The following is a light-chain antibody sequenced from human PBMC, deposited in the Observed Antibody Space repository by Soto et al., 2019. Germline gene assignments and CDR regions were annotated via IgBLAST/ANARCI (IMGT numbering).Light chain of an antibody. CDR1: SSDVGGSNL. J-gene: IGLJ1*01. V-gene: IGLV2-14*03. CDR3: VSFTSSTTYV. Sequence: QSALTQPASVSASPGQSITISCTGTSSDVGGSNLVSWYQQHPGKPPKLIIYDVATRPSGVSNRFSGSKSGSTASLIISRLQTEDEADYYFVSFTSSTTYVFGSGTKLTVL. CDR2: DVA.